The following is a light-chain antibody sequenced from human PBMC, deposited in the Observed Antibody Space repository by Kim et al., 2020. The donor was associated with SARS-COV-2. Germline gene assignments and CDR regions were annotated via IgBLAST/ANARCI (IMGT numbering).Light chain of an antibody. V-gene: IGKV3-11*01. CDR2: DAP. Sequence: ALPQRKRATLPCSAGQSVSSYLTWYQQKPGRAPRLLIYDAPNRATGIPARFSGSGSGTDFTLTNSSLEPEDFAVYYCQQRSNWPTFGGGTKVDIK. CDR1: QSVSSY. J-gene: IGKJ4*01. CDR3: QQRSNWPT.